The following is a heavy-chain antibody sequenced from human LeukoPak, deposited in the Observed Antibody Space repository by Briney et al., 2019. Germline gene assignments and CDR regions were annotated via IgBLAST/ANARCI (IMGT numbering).Heavy chain of an antibody. Sequence: SETLSLTCAVYGGSFSGYYWSWIRQPPGQGLEWIGEINPSGSTNYNPPLKSRITTSVDTSKNQVSLKLRSVTAADTAVYYCAGKEAAAGHPFDYWGQGTLVTVSS. J-gene: IGHJ4*02. CDR3: AGKEAAAGHPFDY. CDR2: INPSGST. V-gene: IGHV4-34*01. D-gene: IGHD6-13*01. CDR1: GGSFSGYY.